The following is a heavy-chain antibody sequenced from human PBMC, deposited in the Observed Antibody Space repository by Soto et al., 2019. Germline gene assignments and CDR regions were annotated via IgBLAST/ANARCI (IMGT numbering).Heavy chain of an antibody. V-gene: IGHV1-18*01. CDR3: AREWFGIEY. CDR2: INPYNGNT. J-gene: IGHJ4*02. D-gene: IGHD3-10*01. CDR1: GYTFTSYG. Sequence: QVQLVQSGAEVKKPGASVKVSCKASGYTFTSYGISWVRQAPGQGLEWMGWINPYNGNTNYAQKLQGRVTMTTGTSTNTAYMELRSLRPGDTAVYQCAREWFGIEYWGQGTLVTVTS.